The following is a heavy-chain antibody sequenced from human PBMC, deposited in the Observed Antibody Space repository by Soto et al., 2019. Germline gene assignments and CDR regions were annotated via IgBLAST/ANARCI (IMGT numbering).Heavy chain of an antibody. Sequence: GASVKVSCKASGDTFTIFAISWVRQAPGQGLEWMGGIIPTIGTANYAQKFQGRVTITADESTSTAYMELSSLRSEDTAVYYCATGTSIAVAGTLGDSFDYWGQGTLVTVSS. J-gene: IGHJ4*02. CDR2: IIPTIGTA. V-gene: IGHV1-69*13. D-gene: IGHD6-19*01. CDR3: ATGTSIAVAGTLGDSFDY. CDR1: GDTFTIFA.